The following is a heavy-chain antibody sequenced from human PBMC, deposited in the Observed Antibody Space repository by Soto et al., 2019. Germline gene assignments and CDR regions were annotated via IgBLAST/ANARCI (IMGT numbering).Heavy chain of an antibody. D-gene: IGHD6-19*01. Sequence: SETLSLTCAVYGGSFIGYYWSWSRQPPGKGLEWIGEINHSGSTNYNPSLKSRVTISVDTSKNQFSLKLSSVTAADTAVYYCASDGKRVSAVAGLDYWGQGTLVTVSS. CDR3: ASDGKRVSAVAGLDY. CDR2: INHSGST. CDR1: GGSFIGYY. V-gene: IGHV4-34*01. J-gene: IGHJ4*02.